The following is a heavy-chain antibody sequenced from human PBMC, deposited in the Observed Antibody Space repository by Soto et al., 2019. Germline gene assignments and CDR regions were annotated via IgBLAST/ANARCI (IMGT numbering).Heavy chain of an antibody. J-gene: IGHJ4*02. Sequence: ASVKVSCKASGYTFTGYYMHWVRQAPGQGLEWMGWINPNSGGTNYAQKFQGWVTMTRDTSISTAYMELSRLRSDDTAVYYCAREGIAVADDFDYWGQGTLVTVSS. CDR2: INPNSGGT. CDR3: AREGIAVADDFDY. V-gene: IGHV1-2*04. CDR1: GYTFTGYY. D-gene: IGHD6-19*01.